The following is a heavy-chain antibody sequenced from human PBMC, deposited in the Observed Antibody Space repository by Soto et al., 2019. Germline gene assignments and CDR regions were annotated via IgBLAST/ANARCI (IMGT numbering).Heavy chain of an antibody. CDR2: IRSKAYGGTT. CDR1: GFTFGDYA. CDR3: TRANFYYGSGSYYMGAFDI. Sequence: GGSLRLSCTASGFTFGDYAMSWFRQAPGKGLEWVGFIRSKAYGGTTEYAASVKGRFTISRDDSKSIAYLQMNSLKTEDTAVYYCTRANFYYGSGSYYMGAFDIWGQGTMVTVSS. J-gene: IGHJ3*02. D-gene: IGHD3-10*01. V-gene: IGHV3-49*03.